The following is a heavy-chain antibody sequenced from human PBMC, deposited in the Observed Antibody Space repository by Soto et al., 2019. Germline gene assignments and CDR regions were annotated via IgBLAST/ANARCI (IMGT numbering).Heavy chain of an antibody. CDR1: GFNFSNHW. D-gene: IGHD2-21*02. J-gene: IGHJ5*02. Sequence: GGSLRLSCAASGFNFSNHWMHWVRQRPAEGLVWVSRITSDGKSKAYAESVKGRFAIFRDNAKNTLYLQMNGLTAEDTAVYYCARESGDWPLNWFDPWGQGTLVTVSS. CDR2: ITSDGKSK. V-gene: IGHV3-74*01. CDR3: ARESGDWPLNWFDP.